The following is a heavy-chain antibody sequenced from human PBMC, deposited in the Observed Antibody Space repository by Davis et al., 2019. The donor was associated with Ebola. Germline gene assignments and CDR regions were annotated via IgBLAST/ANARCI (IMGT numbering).Heavy chain of an antibody. V-gene: IGHV1-18*04. CDR2: ISAYNGNT. J-gene: IGHJ6*02. D-gene: IGHD6-13*01. Sequence: ASVKVSCKASGYTFTSYGISWVRQAPGQGLEWMGWISAYNGNTNYAQKLQGRVTMTTDTSTSTAYMELRSLRSDDTAVYYCARDGRAAAGTDYFYGMDVWGQGTTVTVSS. CDR1: GYTFTSYG. CDR3: ARDGRAAAGTDYFYGMDV.